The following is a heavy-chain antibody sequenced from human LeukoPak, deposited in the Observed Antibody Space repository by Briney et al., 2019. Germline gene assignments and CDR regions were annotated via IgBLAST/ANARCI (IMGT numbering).Heavy chain of an antibody. J-gene: IGHJ4*02. CDR1: GFTFSSYW. D-gene: IGHD5-18*01. Sequence: GGSLRLSCAASGFTFSSYWMHWVRQAPGKGLVWVSRINSDGSSTSYADSVKGRFTISRDNAKNTLYLQMNSLRAEDTAVYYCARGGTWIQLWSNWGQGTLVTVSS. CDR3: ARGGTWIQLWSN. CDR2: INSDGSST. V-gene: IGHV3-74*01.